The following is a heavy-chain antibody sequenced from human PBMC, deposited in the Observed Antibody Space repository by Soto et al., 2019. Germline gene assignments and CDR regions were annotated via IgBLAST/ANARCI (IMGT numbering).Heavy chain of an antibody. J-gene: IGHJ4*02. Sequence: QITLNESGPTLVQPTQPLTLTCNVSGVLLSNGGVGVGWIRQPPGKALERLARIYWDDEQSSSPSLKSRLNITKYLSKHKVVLTTTNMVPEDTATYYCAHLRDERFDCWGQATLGTVSS. V-gene: IGHV2-5*02. CDR2: IYWDDEQ. CDR3: AHLRDERFDC. CDR1: GVLLSNGGVG.